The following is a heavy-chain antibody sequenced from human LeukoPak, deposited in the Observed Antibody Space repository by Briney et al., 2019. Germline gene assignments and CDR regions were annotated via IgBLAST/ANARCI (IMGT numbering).Heavy chain of an antibody. Sequence: GGSLRLSCAASGFTFSSYGMPWVRQAPGKGLEWVAVMSHDGSNKYYGDSVKGRFTISRDNSKNTLYLQMNSLRAEDTAVYYCAKLDSSGWSRPFDYWGQGTLVTVSS. J-gene: IGHJ4*02. V-gene: IGHV3-30*18. CDR2: MSHDGSNK. D-gene: IGHD6-19*01. CDR3: AKLDSSGWSRPFDY. CDR1: GFTFSSYG.